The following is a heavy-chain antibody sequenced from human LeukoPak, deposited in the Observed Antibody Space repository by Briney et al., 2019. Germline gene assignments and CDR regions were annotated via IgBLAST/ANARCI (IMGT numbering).Heavy chain of an antibody. J-gene: IGHJ4*02. CDR2: IRYDGSNK. CDR3: AKDEAGEIDY. Sequence: GGSLRLSCAASGFTLTSYGMHWVRQAPGKGLEWVAFIRYDGSNKYYADSVKGRFTISRDNSKNTLYLQMNSLRAEDTAVYYCAKDEAGEIDYWGQGTLVTVSS. CDR1: GFTLTSYG. V-gene: IGHV3-30*02. D-gene: IGHD7-27*01.